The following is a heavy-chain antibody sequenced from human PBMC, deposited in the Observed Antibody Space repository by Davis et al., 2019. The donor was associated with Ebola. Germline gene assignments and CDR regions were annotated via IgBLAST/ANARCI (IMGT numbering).Heavy chain of an antibody. D-gene: IGHD1-26*01. Sequence: GESLKISCAASGFTFTSYAMHWVRQAPGQGLEWMGWISAYNGNTNYAQKLQGRVTMTTDTSTSTAYMELRSLRFDDTAVYYCARRYPLSGSYKHWGQGTLVTVSS. V-gene: IGHV1-18*01. CDR2: ISAYNGNT. CDR3: ARRYPLSGSYKH. J-gene: IGHJ1*01. CDR1: GFTFTSYA.